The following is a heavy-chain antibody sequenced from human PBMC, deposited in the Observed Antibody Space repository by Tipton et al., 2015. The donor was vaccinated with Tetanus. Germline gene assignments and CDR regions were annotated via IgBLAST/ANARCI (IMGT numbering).Heavy chain of an antibody. Sequence: TLSLTCTVSGASLSRGGYYWTWIRQNPGKGLEWIGDIYFSGSTYYNPSLKSRVSISVDTSKNQFSLRLNSVTAADTAVYYCARDQARGARGWNYFDSWGQGTLVTVSS. CDR3: ARDQARGARGWNYFDS. V-gene: IGHV4-31*03. J-gene: IGHJ4*02. CDR1: GASLSRGGYY. D-gene: IGHD6-6*01. CDR2: IYFSGST.